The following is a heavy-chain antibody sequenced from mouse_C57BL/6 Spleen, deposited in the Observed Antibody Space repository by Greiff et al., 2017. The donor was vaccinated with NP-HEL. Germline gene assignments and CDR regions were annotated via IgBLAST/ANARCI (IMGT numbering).Heavy chain of an antibody. CDR1: GFNIKNTY. CDR3: ARNPSITTVVATDDY. CDR2: IDPANGNT. V-gene: IGHV14-3*01. Sequence: EVQLKESVAELVRPGASVKLSCTASGFNIKNTYMHWVKQRPEQGLEWIGRIDPANGNTKYAPKFQGKATITADTSSNTAYLQLSSLTSEDTAIYYCARNPSITTVVATDDYWGQGTTLTVSS. J-gene: IGHJ2*01. D-gene: IGHD1-1*01.